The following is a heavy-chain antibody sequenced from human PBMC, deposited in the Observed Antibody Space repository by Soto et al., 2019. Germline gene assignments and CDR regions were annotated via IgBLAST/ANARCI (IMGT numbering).Heavy chain of an antibody. CDR3: AREPTTVTNYYYYALDV. CDR1: GGSVSSGSYY. J-gene: IGHJ6*02. V-gene: IGHV4-61*01. CDR2: ISYSGST. D-gene: IGHD4-17*01. Sequence: QVQLQESGPGLVKPSETLSLTCTVSGGSVSSGSYYWSWIRQPPGKGLEWIGHISYSGSTNYNPSLKSRLTISVDTSKNQFSLKLSSVTAADTAVYYCAREPTTVTNYYYYALDVWGQGTTVTVSS.